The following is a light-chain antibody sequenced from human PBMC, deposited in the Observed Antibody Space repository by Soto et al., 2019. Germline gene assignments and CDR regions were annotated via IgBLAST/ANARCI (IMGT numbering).Light chain of an antibody. CDR1: SSNIGAGYE. V-gene: IGLV1-40*01. Sequence: QSVLTQPPSVSVAPGQRVTISCTGSSSNIGAGYEAHWYQQVPGTAPKLLIHENNNQPSGVPDRFSGSKSGTSASLAITGLQAEDEAEYYGQSYDSSLSGDVFGTGTKVTVL. CDR2: ENN. J-gene: IGLJ1*01. CDR3: QSYDSSLSGDV.